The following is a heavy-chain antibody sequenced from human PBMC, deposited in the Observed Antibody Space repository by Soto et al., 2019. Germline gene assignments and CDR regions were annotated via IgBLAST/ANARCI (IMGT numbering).Heavy chain of an antibody. Sequence: EVQLVESGGGLVQPGGSLRLSCAASGFTVSSNYMSWVRQAPGKGLEWVSVIYSGGSTYYADSVKGRFTISRHNSKNTLYLQMNSLRAEDTAVYYCARGGVDVSYYGTYYYYGMDVWGQGTTVTVSS. CDR2: IYSGGST. J-gene: IGHJ6*02. CDR1: GFTVSSNY. V-gene: IGHV3-53*04. D-gene: IGHD1-26*01. CDR3: ARGGVDVSYYGTYYYYGMDV.